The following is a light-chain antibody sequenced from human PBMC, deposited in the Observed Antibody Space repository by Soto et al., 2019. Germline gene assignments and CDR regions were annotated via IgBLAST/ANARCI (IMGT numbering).Light chain of an antibody. V-gene: IGKV3-11*01. J-gene: IGKJ1*01. Sequence: EIVLTQSPATLSLSPGERATLSCRASQSVSSYLAWYQQKPGQAPRLLIYDASNRATGIPARFSGSGSGTDFTLTISSLEPEDFAVYYCQQGGNRPPRTFGQGTKVEIK. CDR3: QQGGNRPPRT. CDR2: DAS. CDR1: QSVSSY.